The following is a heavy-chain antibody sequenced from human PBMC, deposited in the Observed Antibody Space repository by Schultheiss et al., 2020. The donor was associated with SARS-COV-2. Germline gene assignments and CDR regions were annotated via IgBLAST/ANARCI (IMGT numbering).Heavy chain of an antibody. J-gene: IGHJ5*02. Sequence: SETLSLTCAVSGGSISSSNWWSWVRQPPGKGLEWIGYIYYSGSTYYSPSLRSRVTISIDTSKSQFSLRLSSVSAADSAVYFCARDWGPGYGSFDPWGQGTLVTVSS. V-gene: IGHV4-30-4*01. CDR3: ARDWGPGYGSFDP. CDR2: IYYSGST. D-gene: IGHD5-18*01. CDR1: GGSISSSNW.